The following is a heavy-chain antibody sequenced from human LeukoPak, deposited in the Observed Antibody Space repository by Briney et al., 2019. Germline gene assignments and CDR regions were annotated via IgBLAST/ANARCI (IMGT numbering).Heavy chain of an antibody. CDR1: GGTFNNYA. V-gene: IGHV1-69*01. CDR2: IISIFGSS. CDR3: ARVTHTELSTWFDP. D-gene: IGHD5-18*01. J-gene: IGHJ5*02. Sequence: GASVKVSCKASGGTFNNYAINWVRQAPGQGLEWMGGIISIFGSSNYAQKFRGRATITADESTTTAYMELSSLRSEDTAVYYCARVTHTELSTWFDPWGQGTLVTVSS.